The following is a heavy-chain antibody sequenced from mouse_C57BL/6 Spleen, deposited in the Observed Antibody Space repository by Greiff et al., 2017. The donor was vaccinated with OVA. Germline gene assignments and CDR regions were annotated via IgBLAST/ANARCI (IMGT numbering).Heavy chain of an antibody. CDR3: ARSKTTTVGTLEY. V-gene: IGHV1-7*01. D-gene: IGHD1-1*01. CDR2: INPSSGYT. Sequence: VTLVESGAELVKPGASVKLSCTASGYTFTSYWMHWVKQRPGQGLEWIGYINPSSGYTKYNQKFKDKATLTADKSSSTAYMQLSSLTYGNSAVYYCARSKTTTVGTLEYWGQGTTLTVSS. CDR1: GYTFTSYW. J-gene: IGHJ2*01.